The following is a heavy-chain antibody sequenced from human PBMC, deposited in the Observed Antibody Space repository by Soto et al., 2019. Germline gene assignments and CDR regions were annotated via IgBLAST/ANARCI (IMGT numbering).Heavy chain of an antibody. V-gene: IGHV2-5*02. CDR1: GFSLITTGAG. CDR3: ARRQSIMIRGANAFDI. J-gene: IGHJ3*02. Sequence: QITLKESGPTLVQPTQTLTLTCSFSGFSLITTGAGVGWIRQPPGKAPEWLALIYWDGEKRYSPALKSRLTITKDSSKNQVVLTMTNMDPVDTATYYCARRQSIMIRGANAFDIWGQWTVLSVSS. CDR2: IYWDGEK. D-gene: IGHD3-10*01.